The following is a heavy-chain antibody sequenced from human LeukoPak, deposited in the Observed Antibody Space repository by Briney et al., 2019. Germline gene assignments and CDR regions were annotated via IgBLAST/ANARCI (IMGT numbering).Heavy chain of an antibody. D-gene: IGHD5-18*01. CDR2: ISWNSGSI. J-gene: IGHJ4*02. CDR1: GFTFDDYA. Sequence: GGSLRLSCVASGFTFDDYAMHWVRQAPGKGLEWVTGISWNSGSIHYADSVKGRFTISRDNAKNSLSLQMSSLRAEDMAVYYCTKGIRGYSYGCDYWGQGTLVTVSS. V-gene: IGHV3-9*03. CDR3: TKGIRGYSYGCDY.